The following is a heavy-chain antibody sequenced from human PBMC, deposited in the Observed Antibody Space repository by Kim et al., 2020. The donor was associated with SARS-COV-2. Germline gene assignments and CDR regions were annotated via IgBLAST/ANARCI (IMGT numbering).Heavy chain of an antibody. CDR1: GGSISSSSYY. Sequence: SETLSLTCTVSGGSISSSSYYWGWIRQPPGKGLEWIGSIYYSGSTYYNPSLKSRVTISVDTSKNQFSLKLSSVTAADTAVYYCARELSAGGYFDAFDIWGQGTMVTVSS. CDR2: IYYSGST. V-gene: IGHV4-39*07. D-gene: IGHD2-15*01. CDR3: ARELSAGGYFDAFDI. J-gene: IGHJ3*02.